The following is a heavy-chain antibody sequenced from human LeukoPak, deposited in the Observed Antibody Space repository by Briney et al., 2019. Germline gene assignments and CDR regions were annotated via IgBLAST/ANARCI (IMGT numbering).Heavy chain of an antibody. J-gene: IGHJ1*01. CDR2: ISWNSGSI. CDR3: TKGFTWHAEYFQH. D-gene: IGHD5-12*01. V-gene: IGHV3-9*01. Sequence: GGSLRLSCAASGFTFDDYAMHWVRQAPGKGLEWVSGISWNSGSIGYAASVTGRFTISRDHAKNSLYLQMNSLRAEDTALYYCTKGFTWHAEYFQHWGQGTLVTVSS. CDR1: GFTFDDYA.